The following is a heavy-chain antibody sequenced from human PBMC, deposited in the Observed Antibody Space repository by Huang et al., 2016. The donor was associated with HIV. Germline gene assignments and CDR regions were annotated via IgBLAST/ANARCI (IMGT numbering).Heavy chain of an antibody. D-gene: IGHD3-10*01. Sequence: QVRLEQWGPNLLKPSDTLSLKCAVYGGSFSDYFWTWIRQSPVTGLAWIGEVNHRGSATHNPSLRSRVSMSVDSSKNQFYLNLTSVTAADTAVYFCARPKMTATPSDSSWSYFDFWGRGTPVTVSS. J-gene: IGHJ4*02. CDR1: GGSFSDYF. CDR3: ARPKMTATPSDSSWSYFDF. V-gene: IGHV4-34*01. CDR2: VNHRGSA.